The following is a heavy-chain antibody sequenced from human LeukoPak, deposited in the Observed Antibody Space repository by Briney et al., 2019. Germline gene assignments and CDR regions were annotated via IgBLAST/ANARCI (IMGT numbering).Heavy chain of an antibody. D-gene: IGHD1-1*01. J-gene: IGHJ6*03. V-gene: IGHV4-38-2*02. CDR1: GYSISSGYY. CDR2: IYHSGST. CDR3: ARVLTGTTLYYYYYYYMDV. Sequence: PSETLSLTCTVSGYSISSGYYWGWIRQPPGKGLEWIGSIYHSGSTYYNPSLKSRVTISVDTSKNQFSLKLSSVTAADTAVYYCARVLTGTTLYYYYYYYMDVWGKGTTVTVSS.